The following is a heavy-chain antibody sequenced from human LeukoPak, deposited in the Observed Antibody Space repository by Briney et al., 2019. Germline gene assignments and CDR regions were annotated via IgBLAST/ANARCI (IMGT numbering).Heavy chain of an antibody. CDR3: AASSIAARLFY. D-gene: IGHD6-6*01. Sequence: GGSLRLSCSASGFTFSSYWMHWVRQAPGKGLVWVSRINSDGSSTSYADSVKGRFTISRDNAKNTLYLQMNSLRAEDTAVYYCAASSIAARLFYWGQGTLVTVSS. J-gene: IGHJ4*02. CDR2: INSDGSST. CDR1: GFTFSSYW. V-gene: IGHV3-74*01.